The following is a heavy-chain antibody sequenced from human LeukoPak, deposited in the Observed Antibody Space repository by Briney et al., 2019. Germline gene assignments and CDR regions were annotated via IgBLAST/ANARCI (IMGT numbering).Heavy chain of an antibody. J-gene: IGHJ6*03. CDR1: GGTFSSYA. V-gene: IGHV1-69*13. Sequence: EASVKVSCKASGGTFSSYAISWVRQAPGQGLEWMGGIISIFGTANYAQKFQGRVTITADESTSSAYMELSSLRSEDTAVYYCARDVRFLGNMDVWGKGTTVTVSS. D-gene: IGHD3-3*01. CDR2: IISIFGTA. CDR3: ARDVRFLGNMDV.